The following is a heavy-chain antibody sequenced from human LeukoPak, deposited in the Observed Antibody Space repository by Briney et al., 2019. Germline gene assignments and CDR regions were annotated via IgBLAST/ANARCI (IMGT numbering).Heavy chain of an antibody. Sequence: GGSLRLSCAASGFTFSSFAMSWVRQAPGKGLEWVSTISGLGGNTFYANSVKGRFTISRDNSKNTLYLQMNSLRAEDTAVYYCAKDSSITIFGVVTPDYWGQGTLVTVSS. V-gene: IGHV3-23*01. CDR1: GFTFSSFA. J-gene: IGHJ4*02. CDR2: ISGLGGNT. D-gene: IGHD3-3*01. CDR3: AKDSSITIFGVVTPDY.